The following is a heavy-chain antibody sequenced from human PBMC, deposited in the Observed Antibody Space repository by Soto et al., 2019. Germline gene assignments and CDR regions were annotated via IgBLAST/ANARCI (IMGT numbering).Heavy chain of an antibody. Sequence: GASVKVSCKASGYTFTSYGISWVRQAPGQGLEWMGWISAYNGNTNYAQKLRGRVTMTTDTSTSTAYMELRSLRSDDTAVYYCARVKLAYCGGDCSAPSYYYYYYGMGVWGQGTTVTVSS. D-gene: IGHD2-21*02. J-gene: IGHJ6*02. CDR2: ISAYNGNT. V-gene: IGHV1-18*01. CDR1: GYTFTSYG. CDR3: ARVKLAYCGGDCSAPSYYYYYYGMGV.